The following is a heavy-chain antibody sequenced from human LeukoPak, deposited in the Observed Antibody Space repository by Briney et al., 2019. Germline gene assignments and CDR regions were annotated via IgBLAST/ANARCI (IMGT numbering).Heavy chain of an antibody. CDR1: GYFSTAYY. CDR3: ARQVATKGEWAFDV. D-gene: IGHD5-12*01. Sequence: SETLSLTCTVSGYFSTAYYWGWIRQPPGKGLEWMASIRPDGHTYTNSSLRNQLTISADMSRNEFSLKLNSLTAADTAVYYCARQVATKGEWAFDVWGQGTVVTVSS. CDR2: IRPDGHT. V-gene: IGHV4-38-2*02. J-gene: IGHJ3*01.